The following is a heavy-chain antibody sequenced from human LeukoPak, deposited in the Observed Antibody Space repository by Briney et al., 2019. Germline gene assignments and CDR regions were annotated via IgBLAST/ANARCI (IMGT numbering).Heavy chain of an antibody. CDR2: ISSSDSTI. Sequence: PGGSLRLSCAASGFTFSDYYMSWIRQAPGKGLEWVSYISSSDSTIYCADSVKGRFTISRDNAKNSLYLQMNSLRAEDTAVYYCASVYDFWVLAYWGQGTLVTVSS. D-gene: IGHD3-3*01. V-gene: IGHV3-11*04. CDR3: ASVYDFWVLAY. J-gene: IGHJ4*02. CDR1: GFTFSDYY.